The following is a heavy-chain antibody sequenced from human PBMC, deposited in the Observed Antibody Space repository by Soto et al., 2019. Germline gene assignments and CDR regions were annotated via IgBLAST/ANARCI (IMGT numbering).Heavy chain of an antibody. D-gene: IGHD1-1*01. CDR3: ARRQGWNDNGYYYYGMDV. V-gene: IGHV4-39*01. CDR2: IYYSGST. Sequence: SETLSLTCTVSGGSISSSSYYWGWIRQPPGKGLEWIGGIYYSGSTYYNPSLKSRVTISVDTSKNQFSLKLSSVTAADTAVYYCARRQGWNDNGYYYYGMDVWGQGTTVTVSS. CDR1: GGSISSSSYY. J-gene: IGHJ6*02.